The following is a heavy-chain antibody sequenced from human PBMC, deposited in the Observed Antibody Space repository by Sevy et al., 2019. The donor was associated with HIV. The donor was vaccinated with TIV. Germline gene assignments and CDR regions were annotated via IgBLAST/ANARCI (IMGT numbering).Heavy chain of an antibody. CDR3: ARQGRSGHYDSSGYYPFDY. V-gene: IGHV4-59*08. CDR2: IYYSGST. D-gene: IGHD3-22*01. CDR1: GGSISSYY. J-gene: IGHJ4*02. Sequence: SETLSLTCTVSGGSISSYYWSWIRQPPGKGLEWIGYIYYSGSTNYNPSLKSRVTISVDTSKNQFSLKLSSVTAADTAAYYCARQGRSGHYDSSGYYPFDYWGQGTLVTVSS.